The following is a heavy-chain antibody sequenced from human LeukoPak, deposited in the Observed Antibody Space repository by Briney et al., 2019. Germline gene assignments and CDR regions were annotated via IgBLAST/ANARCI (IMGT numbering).Heavy chain of an antibody. CDR3: ARDAPFDP. CDR2: INPNSGGT. Sequence: ASVKVSCKTSGYTFTDYYLHWVRQAPGQGLEWMGWINPNSGGTNYAQKFQGRVTMTRDTSISTAYMELSRLRSDDTAVYYCARDAPFDPWGQGTLVTVSS. V-gene: IGHV1-2*02. J-gene: IGHJ5*02. CDR1: GYTFTDYY.